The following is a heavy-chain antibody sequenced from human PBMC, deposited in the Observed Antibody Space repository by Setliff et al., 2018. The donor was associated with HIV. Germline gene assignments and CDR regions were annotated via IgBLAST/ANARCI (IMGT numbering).Heavy chain of an antibody. Sequence: LRLSCTTSGFDFCDHAMSWVRQAPGEGLEWVSIIYSAGSTYYAGSVEGRFTVSRDNSNNTLYLQMNSLRPEDTAVYYCARAPSSYDFWSGYYYYYRDVWGKGTTVTVS. D-gene: IGHD3-3*01. J-gene: IGHJ6*03. CDR3: ARAPSSYDFWSGYYYYYRDV. CDR1: GFDFCDHA. V-gene: IGHV3-53*05. CDR2: IYSAGST.